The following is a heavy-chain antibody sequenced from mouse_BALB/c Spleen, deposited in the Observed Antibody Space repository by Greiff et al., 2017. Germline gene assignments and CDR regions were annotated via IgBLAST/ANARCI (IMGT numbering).Heavy chain of an antibody. CDR3: ASLLLLLRLRSAY. CDR2: INPSNGRT. J-gene: IGHJ3*01. D-gene: IGHD1-2*01. V-gene: IGHV1S81*02. Sequence: QVQLKQPGAELVKPGASVKLSCKASGYTFTSYWMHWVKQRPGQGLEWIGEINPSNGRTNYNEKFKSKATLTVDKSSSTAYMQLSSLTSEDSAVYYCASLLLLLRLRSAYWGQGTLVTVSA. CDR1: GYTFTSYW.